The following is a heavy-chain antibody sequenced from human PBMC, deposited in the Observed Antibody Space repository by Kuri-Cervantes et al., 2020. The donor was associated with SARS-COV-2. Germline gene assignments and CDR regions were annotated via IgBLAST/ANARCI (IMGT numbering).Heavy chain of an antibody. D-gene: IGHD1-7*01. J-gene: IGHJ4*02. CDR1: GFTFDDYA. Sequence: GGSLRLSCAASGFTFDDYAMHWVRQAPGKGLEWVSLISWDGDNTYYADSVKGRFTISRDNSKNSLYLQMNSLRAEDTAVYYCAKETGTTGVSGFDYWGQGTLVTVSS. V-gene: IGHV3-43D*03. CDR3: AKETGTTGVSGFDY. CDR2: ISWDGDNT.